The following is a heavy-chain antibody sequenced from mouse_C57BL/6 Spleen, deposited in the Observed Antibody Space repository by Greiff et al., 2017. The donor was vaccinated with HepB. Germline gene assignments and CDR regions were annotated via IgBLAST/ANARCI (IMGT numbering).Heavy chain of an antibody. CDR3: ARLSRDAMDY. CDR1: GYTFTSYW. Sequence: QVQLQQPGAELVRPGSSVKLSCKASGYTFTSYWMDWVKQRPGQGLEWIGNIYPSDSETHYNQKFKDKATLTVDKSSSTAYMQLSSLTSEDSAVYYCARLSRDAMDYWGQGTSVTVSS. V-gene: IGHV1-61*01. CDR2: IYPSDSET. J-gene: IGHJ4*01.